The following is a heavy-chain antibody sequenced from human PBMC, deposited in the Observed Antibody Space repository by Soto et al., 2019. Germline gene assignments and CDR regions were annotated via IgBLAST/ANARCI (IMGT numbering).Heavy chain of an antibody. J-gene: IGHJ4*02. CDR3: TTEPALTYYYDSSGYYQINFDY. D-gene: IGHD3-22*01. CDR2: IKSKTDGGTT. V-gene: IGHV3-15*07. Sequence: GGSLRLSCAASGFTFSNAWMNWVRQAPGKGLEWVGRIKSKTDGGTTDYAAPVKGRFTISRDDSKNTLYLQMNSLKTEDTAVYYCTTEPALTYYYDSSGYYQINFDYWGQGTLVTVSS. CDR1: GFTFSNAW.